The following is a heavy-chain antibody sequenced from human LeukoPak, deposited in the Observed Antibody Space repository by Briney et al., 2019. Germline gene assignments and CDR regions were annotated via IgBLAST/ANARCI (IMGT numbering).Heavy chain of an antibody. CDR3: ARGPQYYDFWSGYYREPAEYFQH. CDR2: INHSGST. J-gene: IGHJ1*01. Sequence: SETLSLTCAVYGGSFSGYYWSWIRQPPGKGLEWIGEINHSGSTNYNPSLKSRVTISVDTSKNQFSLKLSSVTAADTAVYYCARGPQYYDFWSGYYREPAEYFQHWGQGTLVTVSS. V-gene: IGHV4-34*01. D-gene: IGHD3-3*01. CDR1: GGSFSGYY.